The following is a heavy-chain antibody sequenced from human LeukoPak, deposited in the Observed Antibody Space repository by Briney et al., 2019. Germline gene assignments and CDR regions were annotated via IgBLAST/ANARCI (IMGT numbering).Heavy chain of an antibody. Sequence: ASVKVSCKASGYTFTSYAMHWVRQAPGQRLEWMGWINAGNGNTNYAQKLQGRVTMTTDTSTSTAYMELRSLRSEDTAVYYCARANTVVVAANNWFDPWGQGTLVTVSS. CDR3: ARANTVVVAANNWFDP. CDR1: GYTFTSYA. CDR2: INAGNGNT. D-gene: IGHD2-15*01. V-gene: IGHV1-3*01. J-gene: IGHJ5*02.